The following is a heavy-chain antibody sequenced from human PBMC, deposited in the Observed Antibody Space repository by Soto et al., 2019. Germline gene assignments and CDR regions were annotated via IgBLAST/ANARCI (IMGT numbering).Heavy chain of an antibody. V-gene: IGHV3-23*01. CDR1: GFTFSSYA. J-gene: IGHJ6*02. CDR2: ISGSGGST. D-gene: IGHD2-2*03. Sequence: GGSLRLSCVASGFTFSSYAMSWVRQAPGKGLEWVSAISGSGGSTYYADSLKGRFTISRDNSKNTLYLQMNSLRAEDTAVYYCAKDVDIVVVPAAIGDYYYYGMDVWGQGTTVTVSS. CDR3: AKDVDIVVVPAAIGDYYYYGMDV.